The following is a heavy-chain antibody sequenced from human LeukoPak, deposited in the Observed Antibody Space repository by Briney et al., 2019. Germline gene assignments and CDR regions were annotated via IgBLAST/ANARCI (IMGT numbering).Heavy chain of an antibody. V-gene: IGHV4-34*01. D-gene: IGHD3-22*01. CDR1: GGSFSGYY. CDR2: INHSGST. Sequence: SETLSLTCAVYGGSFSGYYWSWIRQPPGKGLEWIGEINHSGSTNYNPSLKSRVTISVDTSKNQFSLKLSSVTAAGTAVYYCARGATYFDYDSSGYYYRWFDPWGQGTLVTVSS. CDR3: ARGATYFDYDSSGYYYRWFDP. J-gene: IGHJ5*02.